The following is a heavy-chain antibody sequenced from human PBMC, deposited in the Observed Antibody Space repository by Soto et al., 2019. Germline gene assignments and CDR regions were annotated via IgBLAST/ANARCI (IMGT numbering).Heavy chain of an antibody. CDR3: ARRGRDSYCTSDCLHPLDV. V-gene: IGHV1-3*01. CDR2: INPGSGDL. CDR1: GYLFTSFS. J-gene: IGHJ3*01. Sequence: QVQLVQSGAAVKEPGASVRLSCKTSGYLFTSFSLHWVRQAPGQGPEWMGWINPGSGDLEYSPKFQGRVTIDRDTLATTAYLHLHRLKFEDTAVYYCARRGRDSYCTSDCLHPLDVWGRGTMVTVS. D-gene: IGHD2-8*01.